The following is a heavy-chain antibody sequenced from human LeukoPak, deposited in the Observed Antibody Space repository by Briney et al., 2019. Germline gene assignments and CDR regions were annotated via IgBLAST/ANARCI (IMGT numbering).Heavy chain of an antibody. CDR1: GYTFTGYY. V-gene: IGHV1-2*02. Sequence: ASVRVSCKASGYTFTGYYMHWVRQAPGQGLEWMGWINPNSGGTNYAQKFQGRVTMTRDTSISTAYMELSRLRSDGMAVYYCARDYYYDSSGYYFGSYYYYMDVWGKGTTVTVSS. CDR3: ARDYYYDSSGYYFGSYYYYMDV. J-gene: IGHJ6*03. D-gene: IGHD3-22*01. CDR2: INPNSGGT.